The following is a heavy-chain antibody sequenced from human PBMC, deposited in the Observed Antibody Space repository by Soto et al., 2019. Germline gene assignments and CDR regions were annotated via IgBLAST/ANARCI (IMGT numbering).Heavy chain of an antibody. CDR2: SRSKGYGGTT. CDR1: GFTFGAYA. V-gene: IGHV3-49*03. J-gene: IGHJ4*02. Sequence: GGSLRLSCTTSGFTFGAYALSWLRQAPGKGLEWVGFSRSKGYGGTTEFAASVRGRFTISRDDSNSIAYLQMNSLKTEDTAVYYCTRGMYTAYETAPLFFDFWGQGTLVTVSS. CDR3: TRGMYTAYETAPLFFDF. D-gene: IGHD5-12*01.